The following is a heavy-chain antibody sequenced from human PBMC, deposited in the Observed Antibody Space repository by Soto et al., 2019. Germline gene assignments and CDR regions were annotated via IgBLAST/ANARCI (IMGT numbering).Heavy chain of an antibody. CDR2: INPSGGST. Sequence: ASVKVSCKASGYTFTSYYMHWVRQAPGQGLEWMGIINPSGGSTSYAQKFQGRVTMTRDTSTSTVYMELSSLRSEDTAVYYCARGVAIQLWFPEYYMDVWGKGTTVTVSS. D-gene: IGHD5-18*01. CDR1: GYTFTSYY. J-gene: IGHJ6*03. CDR3: ARGVAIQLWFPEYYMDV. V-gene: IGHV1-46*03.